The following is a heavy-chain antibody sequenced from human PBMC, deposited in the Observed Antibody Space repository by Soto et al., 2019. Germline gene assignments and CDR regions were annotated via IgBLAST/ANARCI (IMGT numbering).Heavy chain of an antibody. D-gene: IGHD6-6*01. Sequence: QLQLQESGSGLVRPSQTLSLTCVVSGDSISRGGYSWTWIRQPPGKALEWIGNIYDSGSTSYNPSLKRRVTISVDRSKNQFPLKLTSVTAADTAVYFCARGSSSYYDYGMDVWGQGTTVTVSS. J-gene: IGHJ6*02. CDR2: IYDSGST. CDR1: GDSISRGGYS. V-gene: IGHV4-30-2*01. CDR3: ARGSSSYYDYGMDV.